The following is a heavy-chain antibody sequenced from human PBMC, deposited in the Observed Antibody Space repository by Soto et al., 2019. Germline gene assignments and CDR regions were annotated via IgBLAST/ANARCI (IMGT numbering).Heavy chain of an antibody. V-gene: IGHV3-30*18. J-gene: IGHJ6*02. Sequence: GGSLRLSCAASGFTFSSYGMLWVRQAPGKGLEWVAVISYDGSNKYYADSVKGRFTISRDNSKNTLYLQMNSLRAEDTAVYYCAKDHMVRGYYYYGMDVWGQGTTVTVSS. CDR1: GFTFSSYG. CDR2: ISYDGSNK. D-gene: IGHD3-10*01. CDR3: AKDHMVRGYYYYGMDV.